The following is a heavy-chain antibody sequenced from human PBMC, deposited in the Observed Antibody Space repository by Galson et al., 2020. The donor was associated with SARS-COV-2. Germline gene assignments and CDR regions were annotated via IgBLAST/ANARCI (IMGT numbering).Heavy chain of an antibody. V-gene: IGHV1-18*04. CDR3: ARDLCGGACRLPSGPGY. CDR2: ISDHNGKT. J-gene: IGHJ1*01. D-gene: IGHD2-21*02. Sequence: ASVKVSCKASGYPFTDSGFNWLRQAPGQGLEWMGWISDHNGKTEFAQRFQGRVTLTTDRTTNTVYMEVRSLRSDDTGVYYCARDLCGGACRLPSGPGYWGQGTLITVSS. CDR1: GYPFTDSG.